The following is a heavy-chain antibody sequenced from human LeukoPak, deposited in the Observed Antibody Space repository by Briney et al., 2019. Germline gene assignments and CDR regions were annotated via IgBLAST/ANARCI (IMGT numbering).Heavy chain of an antibody. Sequence: ASVKVYCKASGRTFTSYAMNWVRQAPGQGLEWMGWINTNTGNPTYAQGFTGRFVFSLDTSVSTAYLQISSLKAEDTAVYYCARRPYCTNGVCYGELGFDPWGQGTLVTVSS. D-gene: IGHD2-8*01. CDR2: INTNTGNP. V-gene: IGHV7-4-1*02. CDR1: GRTFTSYA. CDR3: ARRPYCTNGVCYGELGFDP. J-gene: IGHJ5*02.